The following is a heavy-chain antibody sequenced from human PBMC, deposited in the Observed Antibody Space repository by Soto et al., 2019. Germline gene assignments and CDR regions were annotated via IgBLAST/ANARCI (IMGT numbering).Heavy chain of an antibody. V-gene: IGHV1-18*01. CDR3: ARDLKELPTYYYYMDV. CDR2: ISAYNGNT. D-gene: IGHD1-26*01. CDR1: GYTFTSYG. Sequence: ASVKVSCKASGYTFTSYGISWVRQAPGQGLEWMGWISAYNGNTNYAQKLQGRVTMATDISTSTAYMELRSLRSDDTAVYYCARDLKELPTYYYYMDVWGKGTTVTVSS. J-gene: IGHJ6*03.